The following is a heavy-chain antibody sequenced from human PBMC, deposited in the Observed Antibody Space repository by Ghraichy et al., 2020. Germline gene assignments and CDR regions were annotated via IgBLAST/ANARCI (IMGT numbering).Heavy chain of an antibody. Sequence: LETLSLTCTVSGGSINTYYWNWIRQPPGKGLQWIGYIQSSGSTSYNPSLKSRVNPSLKSRATISIDTSKNQFSLKLSSVTAADTAVYYCARGSYYDDAFDFWGQGTMVTASS. J-gene: IGHJ3*01. V-gene: IGHV4-4*08. CDR3: ARGSYYDDAFDF. CDR2: IQSSGST. CDR1: GGSINTYY. D-gene: IGHD3-22*01.